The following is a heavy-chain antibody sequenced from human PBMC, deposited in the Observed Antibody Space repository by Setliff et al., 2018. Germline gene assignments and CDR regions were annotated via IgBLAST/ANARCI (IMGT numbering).Heavy chain of an antibody. J-gene: IGHJ4*02. D-gene: IGHD3-16*01. Sequence: GGSLRLSCAASGFTFSDSAVHWVRQAPGKGLEWVAVIWNDGSNKYYVDSVKGRFTISRDNSKNTLYLQMNSLRAEDTAVYYCVRNWGGVKYYFDYWGQGTLVTVSS. CDR2: IWNDGSNK. V-gene: IGHV3-30*04. CDR1: GFTFSDSA. CDR3: VRNWGGVKYYFDY.